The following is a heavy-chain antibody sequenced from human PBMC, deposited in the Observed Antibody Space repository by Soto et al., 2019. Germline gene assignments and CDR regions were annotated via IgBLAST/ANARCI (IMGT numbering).Heavy chain of an antibody. CDR2: INPNSGGT. CDR1: GYTFTGYY. V-gene: IGHV1-2*02. Sequence: GASVKVSCKASGYTFTGYYMHWVRQAPGRGLEWMGWINPNSGGTNYAQKFQGRVTMTRDTSISTAYMELSRLRSDDTAVYYCARAIQIVGATSLYDYWGQGTLVTVSS. D-gene: IGHD1-26*01. CDR3: ARAIQIVGATSLYDY. J-gene: IGHJ4*02.